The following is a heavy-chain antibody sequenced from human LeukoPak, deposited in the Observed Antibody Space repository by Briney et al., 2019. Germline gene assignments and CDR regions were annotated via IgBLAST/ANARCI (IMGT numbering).Heavy chain of an antibody. V-gene: IGHV4-59*08. Sequence: PSETLSLTCTVSGGSISSYYWSWIRQSPGKGLQWIGYICYGGSTNYDSSLKSRLTMSVDTSKNQFSLKLRSVTAADTAVYYCARFGSDSYGYKYYFDYWGQGARVTVSS. CDR2: ICYGGST. CDR3: ARFGSDSYGYKYYFDY. D-gene: IGHD3-16*01. J-gene: IGHJ4*02. CDR1: GGSISSYY.